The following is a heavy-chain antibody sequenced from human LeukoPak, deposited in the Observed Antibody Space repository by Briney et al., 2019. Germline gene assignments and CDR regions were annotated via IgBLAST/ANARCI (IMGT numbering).Heavy chain of an antibody. D-gene: IGHD3-10*01. J-gene: IGHJ5*02. Sequence: PSQTLSLTCTVSGGSISSGYYYWSWLRQPPGKGLEWIGYIYYSGSTYYNPSLKSRVTISVDTSKNQFSLKLSSVTAAETAVYYCARDRITMVRGVIITNWFDPWGQGTLVTVSS. V-gene: IGHV4-30-4*01. CDR1: GGSISSGYYY. CDR2: IYYSGST. CDR3: ARDRITMVRGVIITNWFDP.